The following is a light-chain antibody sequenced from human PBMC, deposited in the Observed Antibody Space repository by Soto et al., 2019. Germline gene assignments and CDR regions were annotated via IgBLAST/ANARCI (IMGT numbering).Light chain of an antibody. V-gene: IGLV1-40*01. CDR2: GNS. CDR1: SSNIGAGYD. Sequence: QSVLTQPPSVSRAPGQRVTISCTGSSSNIGAGYDVHWYQQLPGTAPKLLIYGNSNRPSGVPDRFSGSKSGTSASLAITGLQAEDEADYYCQSYDSSLSGWEVFGTGTKLTVL. CDR3: QSYDSSLSGWEV. J-gene: IGLJ1*01.